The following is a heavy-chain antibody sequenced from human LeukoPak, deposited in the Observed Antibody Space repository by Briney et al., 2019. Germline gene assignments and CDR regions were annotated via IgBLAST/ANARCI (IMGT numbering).Heavy chain of an antibody. CDR3: ARNLADSTWRAIDH. Sequence: KPSETLSLTCTVSGGSISSGGYYWSWIRQHPGKGLEWIGYIYYSGSTYYNPSLKSRVTISVDTSKNQFSLNLTSVTAADTAIYYCARNLADSTWRAIDHWGQGTLVTVSS. CDR1: GGSISSGGYY. V-gene: IGHV4-31*03. J-gene: IGHJ4*02. D-gene: IGHD6-13*01. CDR2: IYYSGST.